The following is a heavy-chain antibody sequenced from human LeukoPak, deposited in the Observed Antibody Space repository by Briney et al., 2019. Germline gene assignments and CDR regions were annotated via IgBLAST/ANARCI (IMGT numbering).Heavy chain of an antibody. J-gene: IGHJ5*02. D-gene: IGHD6-19*01. CDR1: GYSISSGYS. V-gene: IGHV4-38-2*02. Sequence: SETLSLTCTVSGYSISSGYSWGWIRQPPGKGLEWIGTIYHSGTTYYNPSLKSRVTMSVDTSKNQFSLRLRSVTAADTAVYYCARGQARLAWFDPWGQGTLVTVSS. CDR2: IYHSGTT. CDR3: ARGQARLAWFDP.